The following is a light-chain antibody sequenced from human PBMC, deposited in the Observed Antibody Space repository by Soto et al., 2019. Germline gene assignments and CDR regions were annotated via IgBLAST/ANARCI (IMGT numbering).Light chain of an antibody. CDR2: EAS. V-gene: IGKV3-11*01. Sequence: ESVLTQSPATLSLSPWERATLSCMASQSVSNYLAWYQQKPGQAPRLLIYEASIRATGIPARFSGSGSGTDFTLTISSLEPDDFAVYYCQQRYNWPLTFGQGTKVDI. CDR3: QQRYNWPLT. CDR1: QSVSNY. J-gene: IGKJ1*01.